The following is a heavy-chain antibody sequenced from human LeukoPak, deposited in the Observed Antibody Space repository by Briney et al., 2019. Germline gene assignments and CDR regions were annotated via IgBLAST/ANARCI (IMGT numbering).Heavy chain of an antibody. J-gene: IGHJ4*02. Sequence: SETLSLTCAVYGGSFSGYYWSWIRQPPGKGLEWIGEINHSGSTNYNPSLKSRVTISVDTPKNQFSLKLSSVTAADTAVYYCARPGIAVAGTRGYGYWGQGTLVTVSS. CDR1: GGSFSGYY. D-gene: IGHD6-19*01. CDR2: INHSGST. V-gene: IGHV4-34*01. CDR3: ARPGIAVAGTRGYGY.